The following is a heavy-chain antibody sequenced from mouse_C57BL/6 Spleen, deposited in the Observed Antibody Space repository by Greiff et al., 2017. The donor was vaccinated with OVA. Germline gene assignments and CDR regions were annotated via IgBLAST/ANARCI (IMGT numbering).Heavy chain of an antibody. CDR1: GYTFTSYG. CDR3: ARPGGTGFAY. Sequence: VQLQESGAELARPGASVKLSCKASGYTFTSYGISWVKQRTGQGLEWIGEIYPRSGNTYYNEKFKGKATLTADKSSSTAYMELRSLTSEDSAVYFCARPGGTGFAYWGQGTLVTVSA. J-gene: IGHJ3*01. CDR2: IYPRSGNT. D-gene: IGHD3-3*01. V-gene: IGHV1-81*01.